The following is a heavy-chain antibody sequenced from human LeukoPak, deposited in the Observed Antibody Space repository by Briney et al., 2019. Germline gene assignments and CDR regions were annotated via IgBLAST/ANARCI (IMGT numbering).Heavy chain of an antibody. V-gene: IGHV3-53*05. CDR3: VKVRDFWSGYSG. J-gene: IGHJ4*02. CDR1: GFTVSSNY. D-gene: IGHD3-3*01. CDR2: LSSDGST. Sequence: PGGSLRLSCAASGFTVSSNYMSWVRQAPGKGLEWVSLLSSDGSTYYADSVKGRFTISRDNSKNTLYLQMSSLRAEDTAVYYCVKVRDFWSGYSGWGQGTLVTVSS.